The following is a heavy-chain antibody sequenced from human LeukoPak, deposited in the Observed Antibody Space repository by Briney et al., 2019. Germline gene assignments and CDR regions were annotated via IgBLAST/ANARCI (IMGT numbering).Heavy chain of an antibody. D-gene: IGHD1-14*01. CDR1: GFSFSDSG. V-gene: IGHV3-30*02. CDR3: ANVPTTGRGDY. CDR2: IPYDGSLK. Sequence: GRSLRLSCAASGFSFSDSGTNWVRQAPSKGMGWVAFIPYDGSLKYYADSVKGRFTISRDNSKNTLYLQMNSLKTEDTAVYYCANVPTTGRGDYWGQGTLVTVSS. J-gene: IGHJ4*02.